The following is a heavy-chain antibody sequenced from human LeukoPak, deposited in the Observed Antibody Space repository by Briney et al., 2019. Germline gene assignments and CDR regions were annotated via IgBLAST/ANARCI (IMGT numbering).Heavy chain of an antibody. D-gene: IGHD3-16*02. CDR1: GYSTTNDDY. CDR2: IYHSGTT. Sequence: SETLSLTCSVSGYSTTNDDYWGWIRLPPGKGLEWLASIYHSGTTFYNPSLKSRVAISSDTSNNEFSLRLNSVAAADTAMYYCVKVGGISGSRRFGRWGRGAQVTVSS. J-gene: IGHJ4*02. V-gene: IGHV4-38-2*02. CDR3: VKVGGISGSRRFGR.